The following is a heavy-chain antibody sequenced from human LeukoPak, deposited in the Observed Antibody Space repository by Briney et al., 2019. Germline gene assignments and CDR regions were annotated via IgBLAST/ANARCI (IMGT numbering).Heavy chain of an antibody. J-gene: IGHJ5*02. V-gene: IGHV3-30*18. D-gene: IGHD3-10*01. CDR1: GFTFSSYG. CDR3: AKDSHYYGSGSYYKNWFDP. Sequence: GRSLRLSCAASGFTFSSYGMRWVRQAPGKGLEWVAVISYDGSNKYYADSVKGRFTISRDNSKNTLYLQMNSLRAEDTAVYYCAKDSHYYGSGSYYKNWFDPWGQGTLVTVSS. CDR2: ISYDGSNK.